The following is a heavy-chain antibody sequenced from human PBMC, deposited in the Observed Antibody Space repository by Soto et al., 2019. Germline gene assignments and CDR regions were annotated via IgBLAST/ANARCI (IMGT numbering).Heavy chain of an antibody. CDR3: AREYYYDSSGYYLSQLDY. J-gene: IGHJ4*02. Sequence: GASVKVSCKASGRTFSKYAISWGRQAPGQRVDWMGIINPSGGSTSYAQKFQGRVTMTRDTSTSTVYMELSSLRSEDTAVYYCAREYYYDSSGYYLSQLDYWGQGTLVTVSS. CDR1: GRTFSKYA. D-gene: IGHD3-22*01. CDR2: INPSGGST. V-gene: IGHV1-46*01.